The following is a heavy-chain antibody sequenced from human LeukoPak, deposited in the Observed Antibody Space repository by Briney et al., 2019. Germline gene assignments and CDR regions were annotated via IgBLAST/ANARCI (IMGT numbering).Heavy chain of an antibody. Sequence: PGRSLRLSCAASGFTFSSYAMHWVRQAPGKGLEWVAVISYDGSNKYYADSVKGRFTISRDNSKNTLYLQMNSLRAEDTAVYYCARKLAGHYFDYWGQGTLVSVSS. D-gene: IGHD6-19*01. CDR1: GFTFSSYA. J-gene: IGHJ4*02. V-gene: IGHV3-30*11. CDR2: ISYDGSNK. CDR3: ARKLAGHYFDY.